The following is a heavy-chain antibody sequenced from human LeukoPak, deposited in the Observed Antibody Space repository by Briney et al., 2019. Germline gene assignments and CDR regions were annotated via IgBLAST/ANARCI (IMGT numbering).Heavy chain of an antibody. V-gene: IGHV1-8*02. CDR2: MSPNSGNT. Sequence: GASVKVSCKASGGTFSSYAISWVRQAPGQGLEWMGWMSPNSGNTGYAQKFQGRVTMTRNTSISTAYMELSSLRSEDTAVYYCARVSSRFGELLEYYFDYWGQGTLVTVSS. CDR3: ARVSSRFGELLEYYFDY. J-gene: IGHJ4*02. CDR1: GGTFSSYA. D-gene: IGHD3-10*01.